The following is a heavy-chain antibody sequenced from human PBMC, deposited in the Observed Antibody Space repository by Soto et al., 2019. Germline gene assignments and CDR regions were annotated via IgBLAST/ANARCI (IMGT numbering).Heavy chain of an antibody. V-gene: IGHV3-53*01. D-gene: IGHD3-22*01. CDR3: AALIVVVMYPDY. CDR1: GFSVRSSQ. Sequence: GGSLRLSCAASGFSVRSSQMSWVRQAPGKGLEWVSVIFIDGTTHYGVSVKGRFTISRDSARNTLYLQMNSLRAEDTAVYYCAALIVVVMYPDYWGQGTLVTVSS. CDR2: IFIDGTT. J-gene: IGHJ4*02.